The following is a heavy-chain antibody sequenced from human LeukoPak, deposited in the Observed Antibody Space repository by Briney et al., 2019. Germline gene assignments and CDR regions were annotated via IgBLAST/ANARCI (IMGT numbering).Heavy chain of an antibody. CDR1: GFTFSSYW. V-gene: IGHV3-74*01. CDR3: ARSRIAAAGNNWFDP. CDR2: INSDGSST. Sequence: GGSLRLSCAASGFTFSSYWMHWVRQAPGKGLVWVSRINSDGSSTSYADSVKGRFTISRDNAKNTLYLQMNSLRAEDTAVYYCARSRIAAAGNNWFDPWGQGTLVTVSS. D-gene: IGHD6-13*01. J-gene: IGHJ5*02.